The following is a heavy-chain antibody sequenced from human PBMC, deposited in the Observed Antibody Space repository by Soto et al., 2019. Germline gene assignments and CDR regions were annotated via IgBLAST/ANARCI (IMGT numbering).Heavy chain of an antibody. Sequence: SETLSLTCAVSGGSISSGGYSWSWIRQPPGKGLEWIGYIYYSGSTYYNPSLKSRVTISVDTSKNQFSLKLSSVTAADTAVYYCARWGLGGYMVPNWFDPWGQGTLVTVSS. D-gene: IGHD3-16*01. CDR1: GGSISSGGYS. V-gene: IGHV4-31*11. J-gene: IGHJ5*02. CDR2: IYYSGST. CDR3: ARWGLGGYMVPNWFDP.